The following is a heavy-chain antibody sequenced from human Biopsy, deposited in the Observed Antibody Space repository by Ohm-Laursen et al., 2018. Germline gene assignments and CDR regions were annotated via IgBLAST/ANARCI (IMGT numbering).Heavy chain of an antibody. CDR3: ARGGLNYWYFDL. J-gene: IGHJ2*01. CDR1: GYTFTDYY. D-gene: IGHD1-26*01. CDR2: IHVKSGAT. V-gene: IGHV1-2*02. Sequence: GASVKVSCKASGYTFTDYYLHWVRQDPGQGLEWMGWIHVKSGATNYAEKFQGRVTMTRDTSMSTAYMELNRLRSDDTAVYYCARGGLNYWYFDLWGRGTLVTVSS.